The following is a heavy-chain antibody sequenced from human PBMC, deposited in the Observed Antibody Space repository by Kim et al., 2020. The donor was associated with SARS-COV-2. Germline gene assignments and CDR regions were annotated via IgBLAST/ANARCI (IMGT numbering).Heavy chain of an antibody. J-gene: IGHJ4*01. CDR2: ISDGGGST. D-gene: IGHD5-12*01. Sequence: GGSLRLSCAASGFTFNSYVIHWVRQAPGKGLEWVSGISDGGGSTHYTDSVKGRFTISRDNSKNTLYLRMNSLRAEDTAVYYCAKGRVGGYSGYDFDYWGHGALGTVSS. CDR1: GFTFNSYV. V-gene: IGHV3-23*01. CDR3: AKGRVGGYSGYDFDY.